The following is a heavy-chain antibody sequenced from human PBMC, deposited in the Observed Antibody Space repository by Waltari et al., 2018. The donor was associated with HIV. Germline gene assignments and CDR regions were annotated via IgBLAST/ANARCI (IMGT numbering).Heavy chain of an antibody. V-gene: IGHV1-2*02. CDR3: ARAVTIFGVTLVGWFDP. D-gene: IGHD3-3*01. Sequence: QVQLVQSGAEVKKPGASVKVSCKASGYTFTGYYMHWVRQAPGQGLEWMGWINPNSGGTNYAQKFQGRVTMTRDTSISTAYMELSRLRSDDTAVYYCARAVTIFGVTLVGWFDPWGQGTLVTVSS. CDR2: INPNSGGT. J-gene: IGHJ5*02. CDR1: GYTFTGYY.